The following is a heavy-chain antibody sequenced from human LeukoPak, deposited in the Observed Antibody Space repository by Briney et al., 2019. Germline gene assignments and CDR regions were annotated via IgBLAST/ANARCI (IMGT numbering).Heavy chain of an antibody. Sequence: GGSLRLSCAASGFTFSSYAMSWLRQAPGKGLEWVSAISGSGGSTYYADSVKGRFTISRDNSKNTLYLQMNSLRAEDKAVYYCAKDYSNYEYYFDYWGQGTLVTVSS. CDR2: ISGSGGST. V-gene: IGHV3-23*01. CDR1: GFTFSSYA. J-gene: IGHJ4*02. CDR3: AKDYSNYEYYFDY. D-gene: IGHD4-11*01.